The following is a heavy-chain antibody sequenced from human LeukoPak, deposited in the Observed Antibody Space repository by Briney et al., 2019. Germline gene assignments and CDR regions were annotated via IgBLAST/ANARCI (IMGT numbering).Heavy chain of an antibody. CDR1: GFTFSSYG. J-gene: IGHJ4*02. V-gene: IGHV3-30*03. CDR2: ISYDGSNK. D-gene: IGHD4-17*01. CDR3: ASVPRYGDSFFDC. Sequence: PGGSLRLSCAASGFTFSSYGMHWVRQAPGKGLEWVAVISYDGSNKYYADSVKGRFTISRDNSKNTLYLLMNSLRAEDTAVYFCASVPRYGDSFFDCWGQGTLVTVSS.